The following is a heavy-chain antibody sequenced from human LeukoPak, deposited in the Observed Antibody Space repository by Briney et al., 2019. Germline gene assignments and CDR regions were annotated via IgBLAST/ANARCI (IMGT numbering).Heavy chain of an antibody. Sequence: SETLSLTCAVYGGSFSGYYWSWVRHPPGEGLEWSGEINHSGSTNYNPALKSRVTISVDTSKNQFCLKLSSVTAAGTAVYYCARGRDSSGPLVYWGEGALVTVSS. CDR3: ARGRDSSGPLVY. CDR1: GGSFSGYY. V-gene: IGHV4-34*01. J-gene: IGHJ4*02. D-gene: IGHD6-19*01. CDR2: INHSGST.